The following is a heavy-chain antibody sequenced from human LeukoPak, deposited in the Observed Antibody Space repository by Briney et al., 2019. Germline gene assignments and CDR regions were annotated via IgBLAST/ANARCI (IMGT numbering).Heavy chain of an antibody. D-gene: IGHD3-22*01. CDR3: AKDWGNYYYFDF. Sequence: GRSLRLSCAASGFRFDDYVMHWVRQVPGKGLEWVSGISGDSRYIGYADSVKGRFTISRDNANDSLYLQLNNLRAEDTALYYCAKDWGNYYYFDFWGQGTLVTVSS. J-gene: IGHJ4*02. V-gene: IGHV3-9*01. CDR2: ISGDSRYI. CDR1: GFRFDDYV.